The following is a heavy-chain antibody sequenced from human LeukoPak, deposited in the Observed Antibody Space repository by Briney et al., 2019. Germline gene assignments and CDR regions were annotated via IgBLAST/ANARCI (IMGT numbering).Heavy chain of an antibody. D-gene: IGHD6-13*01. Sequence: GGSLRLSCAASGFTFSSYAMSWVRQAPGKGLEWVSAISGSGGSTYYADSVKGRFTISRDNSKNTRYLQMNSLRAEDTAVYYCAKAGSWYANSYMDVWGKGTTVTVSS. CDR3: AKAGSWYANSYMDV. J-gene: IGHJ6*03. CDR1: GFTFSSYA. V-gene: IGHV3-23*01. CDR2: ISGSGGST.